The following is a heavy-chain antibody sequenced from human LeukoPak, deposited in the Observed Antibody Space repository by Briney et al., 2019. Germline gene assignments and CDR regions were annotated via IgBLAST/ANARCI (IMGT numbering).Heavy chain of an antibody. CDR3: ASLPVGYAFDI. D-gene: IGHD2-15*01. J-gene: IGHJ3*02. CDR2: IYYSGST. Sequence: SETLSLTXTVSGGSIRSYYWGWIRQPPGKGLEWIGSIYYSGSTYYNPSLKSRVTISVDTSKNQFSLKLSSVTAADTAVYYCASLPVGYAFDIWGQGTMVTASS. CDR1: GGSIRSYY. V-gene: IGHV4-39*01.